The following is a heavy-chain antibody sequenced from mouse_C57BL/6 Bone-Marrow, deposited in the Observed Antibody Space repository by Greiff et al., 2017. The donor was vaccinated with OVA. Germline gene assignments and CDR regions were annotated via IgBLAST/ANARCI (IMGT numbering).Heavy chain of an antibody. CDR3: AKYDYDIYFFDY. CDR1: GYTFTSYS. J-gene: IGHJ2*01. CDR2: INPSSGYT. Sequence: QVHVKQSGAELARPGASVKMSCKASGYTFTSYSMHWVKQRPGQGLEWIGYINPSSGYTKYNQKFKDKATLTADKSSSTAYMQLSSLTSEDSAVYYCAKYDYDIYFFDYWGQGTTLTVSS. V-gene: IGHV1-4*01. D-gene: IGHD2-4*01.